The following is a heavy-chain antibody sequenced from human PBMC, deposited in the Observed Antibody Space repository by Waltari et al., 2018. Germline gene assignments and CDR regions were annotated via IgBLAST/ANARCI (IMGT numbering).Heavy chain of an antibody. D-gene: IGHD3-16*01. J-gene: IGHJ5*02. Sequence: EVQLVETGGGFIQPGGSLRLSCAASGFTVSTTYISWVRLAPGKGLEWVSVIYADESTYYADSVEGRFTISRDNSKNTVYLQMNILRAADTAVYYCARVGPSSHYAYWFDPWGQGTLVTVSS. CDR3: ARVGPSSHYAYWFDP. CDR2: IYADEST. CDR1: GFTVSTTY. V-gene: IGHV3-53*02.